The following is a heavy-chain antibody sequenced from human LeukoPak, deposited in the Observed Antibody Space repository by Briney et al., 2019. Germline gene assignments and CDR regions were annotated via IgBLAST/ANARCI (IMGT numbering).Heavy chain of an antibody. CDR1: GFTFSTYG. J-gene: IGHJ6*02. CDR3: AKGATMIVRGGMDV. CDR2: IAYDGSNK. Sequence: GGSLRLSCAASGFTFSTYGMHWVRQAPGKGLEWVAVIAYDGSNKYYGDSVKGRFTISRDNPKNTLYLQMNSLRAEDTAVYYCAKGATMIVRGGMDVWGQGTTVTVSS. V-gene: IGHV3-30*18. D-gene: IGHD3-22*01.